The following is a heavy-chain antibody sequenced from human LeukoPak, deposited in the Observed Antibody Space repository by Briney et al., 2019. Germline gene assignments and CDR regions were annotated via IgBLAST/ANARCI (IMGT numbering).Heavy chain of an antibody. CDR2: ISYDGSNK. V-gene: IGHV3-30*04. CDR1: GLTFSSYA. J-gene: IGHJ3*02. CDR3: ASSGYCSCGSCYSDYAFDI. D-gene: IGHD2-15*01. Sequence: GGSLRLSCTASGLTFSSYAMHWVRQAPGKGLEWVAVISYDGSNKYYADSVRGRFTISRDNSKNTLYLQMNSLRAEDTAVYYCASSGYCSCGSCYSDYAFDIWGQGTMVTVSS.